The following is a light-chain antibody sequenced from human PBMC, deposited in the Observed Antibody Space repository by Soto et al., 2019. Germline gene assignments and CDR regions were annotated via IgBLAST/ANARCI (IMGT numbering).Light chain of an antibody. CDR3: QQSHSIPYN. Sequence: DIQMTQSPSSLSASVGDRVTITCRSSQTISSYLNWYQQKPGKAPKLLIYAASSLQSGVPSRFSGSGSGTDFTLTISSLQPEDFATYYCQQSHSIPYNFGHGTKLEIK. V-gene: IGKV1-39*01. J-gene: IGKJ2*01. CDR1: QTISSY. CDR2: AAS.